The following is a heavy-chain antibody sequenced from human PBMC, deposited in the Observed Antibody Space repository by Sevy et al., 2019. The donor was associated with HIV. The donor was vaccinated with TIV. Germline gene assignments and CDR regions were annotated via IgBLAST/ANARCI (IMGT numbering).Heavy chain of an antibody. D-gene: IGHD2-2*01. CDR2: IIPIFGTA. Sequence: ASVNVSCKASGGTFSSYAISWVRQAPGQGLEWMGGIIPIFGTANYAQKFQGRVTITADESTSTAYMELSSLRSEDTAVYYCARDGGYCSSTSCSRSFDYWGQGTLVTVSS. J-gene: IGHJ4*02. CDR3: ARDGGYCSSTSCSRSFDY. CDR1: GGTFSSYA. V-gene: IGHV1-69*13.